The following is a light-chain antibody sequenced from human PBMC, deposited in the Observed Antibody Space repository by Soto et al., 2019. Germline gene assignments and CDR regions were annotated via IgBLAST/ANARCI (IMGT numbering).Light chain of an antibody. V-gene: IGKV3-11*01. CDR2: EAS. CDR1: QSVSTY. Sequence: EVVLTQSPATMSLSPGDGATLSCRASQSVSTYLGWYQQKPGQAPRLLIFEASKRVTGIPDRISGSGSGTEYTPTISSLEPEDYAVYYCQQRGHWPRTFGQGTKVEMK. CDR3: QQRGHWPRT. J-gene: IGKJ1*01.